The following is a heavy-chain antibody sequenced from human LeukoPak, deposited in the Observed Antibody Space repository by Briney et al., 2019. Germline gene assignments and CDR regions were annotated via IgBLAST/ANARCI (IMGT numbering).Heavy chain of an antibody. CDR2: ISASGGNT. CDR1: GFTVSNFA. J-gene: IGHJ6*03. D-gene: IGHD1/OR15-1a*01. CDR3: AKLAGRTNYYMDV. Sequence: PGGSPRLSCAASGFTVSNFAMTWVRQAPGKGLECVSVISASGGNTYYADSVKGRFTISRDNSRNTLSLQMNSLRAEDTAVYYCAKLAGRTNYYMDVWGKGTTVTVSS. V-gene: IGHV3-23*01.